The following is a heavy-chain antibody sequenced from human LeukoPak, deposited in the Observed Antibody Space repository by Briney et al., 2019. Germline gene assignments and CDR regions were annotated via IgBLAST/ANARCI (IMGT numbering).Heavy chain of an antibody. J-gene: IGHJ6*02. D-gene: IGHD5-18*01. CDR1: VFTFDDCS. V-gene: IGHV3-9*01. CDR2: ISWNSGNI. CDR3: AKVNSYGPLYGMDV. Sequence: GGSLRLSCAASVFTFDDCSMQWVRQAPGKGREWVSGISWNSGNIDYADSVKGRFTISRDNAKNSLYLQMNSLRAEDTALYYCAKVNSYGPLYGMDVWGRGTTVTVSS.